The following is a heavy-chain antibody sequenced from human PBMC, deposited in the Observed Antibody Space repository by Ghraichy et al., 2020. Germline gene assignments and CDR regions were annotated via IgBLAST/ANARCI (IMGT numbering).Heavy chain of an antibody. D-gene: IGHD2-15*01. V-gene: IGHV3-23*01. CDR3: AKDGGGYCGGGSCFNHPTTFDY. CDR2: ISGSGGST. Sequence: GGSLRLSCAASGFTFSSYVMSWVRQAPGKGLEWVSGISGSGGSTFYADSVKGRFTIFRDNSKNTLYLQMNSLRAEDTAVFYCAKDGGGYCGGGSCFNHPTTFDYWGQGTLVTLSS. J-gene: IGHJ4*02. CDR1: GFTFSSYV.